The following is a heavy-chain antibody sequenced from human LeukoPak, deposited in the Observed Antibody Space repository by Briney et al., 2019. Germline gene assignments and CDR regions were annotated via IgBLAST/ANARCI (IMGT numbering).Heavy chain of an antibody. Sequence: GGSLRLSCAASGFTFSNAWMSRVRQAPGKGLEWVGRIKSKTDGGTTDYAAAVKGRFTISRDDSKNTLYLQMNSLKTEDTVVYYCTKGVLGAVDYWGQGTLVTVSS. CDR1: GFTFSNAW. J-gene: IGHJ4*02. V-gene: IGHV3-15*01. CDR2: IKSKTDGGTT. CDR3: TKGVLGAVDY. D-gene: IGHD1-26*01.